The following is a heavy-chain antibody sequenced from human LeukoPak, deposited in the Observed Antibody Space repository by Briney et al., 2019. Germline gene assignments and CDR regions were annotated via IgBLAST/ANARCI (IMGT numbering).Heavy chain of an antibody. Sequence: GESLKIPCKGSGYSFTSYWIGWVRQMPGKGLEWMGIIYPGDSDTRYSPSFQGQVTISADKSISTAYLQWSSLKASDTAMYYCARRGTYYYDSSGYYYGGAFDIWGQGTMVTVSS. J-gene: IGHJ3*02. V-gene: IGHV5-51*01. CDR1: GYSFTSYW. CDR2: IYPGDSDT. CDR3: ARRGTYYYDSSGYYYGGAFDI. D-gene: IGHD3-22*01.